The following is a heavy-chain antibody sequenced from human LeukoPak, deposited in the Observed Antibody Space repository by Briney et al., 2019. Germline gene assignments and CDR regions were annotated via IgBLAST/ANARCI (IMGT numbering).Heavy chain of an antibody. Sequence: ASVKVSCKVSGYTLTELSMHWVRQAPGKGLEWMGGFDPEDGETIYAQKFQVRVTMTEDTSTDTAYMELSSLRSEDTAVYYCATGDDSSGYYEDYWGQGTLVTVSS. D-gene: IGHD3-22*01. J-gene: IGHJ4*02. CDR2: FDPEDGET. V-gene: IGHV1-24*01. CDR3: ATGDDSSGYYEDY. CDR1: GYTLTELS.